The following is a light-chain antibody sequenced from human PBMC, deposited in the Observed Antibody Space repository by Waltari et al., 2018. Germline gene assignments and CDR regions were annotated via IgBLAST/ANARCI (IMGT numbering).Light chain of an antibody. CDR1: ASNIGDNV. CDR2: RND. CDR3: ATWDDSPNGHWV. Sequence: QSVLTQPPSASGTPGQRVTISCSGRASNIGDNVVNWYQQFPGKAPKLVIYRNDQRPSGVPDRFSGSKSGTSASLAISGLQSEDEADYYCATWDDSPNGHWVFGGGTKVTVL. J-gene: IGLJ3*02. V-gene: IGLV1-44*01.